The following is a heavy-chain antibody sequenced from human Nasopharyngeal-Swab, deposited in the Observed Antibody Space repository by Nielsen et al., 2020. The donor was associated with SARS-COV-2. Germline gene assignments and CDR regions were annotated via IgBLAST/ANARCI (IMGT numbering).Heavy chain of an antibody. V-gene: IGHV3-13*01. CDR2: IGTAGDT. CDR3: ARDQGYSYGFGSAFDI. CDR1: GFPFSSYD. J-gene: IGHJ3*02. D-gene: IGHD5-18*01. Sequence: GVLKISCAASGFPFSSYDMHWVRQATGKGLEWVSAIGTAGDTYYPGSVKGRFTISRENAKNSLYLQMNSLRAGDTAVYYCARDQGYSYGFGSAFDIWGQGTMVTVSS.